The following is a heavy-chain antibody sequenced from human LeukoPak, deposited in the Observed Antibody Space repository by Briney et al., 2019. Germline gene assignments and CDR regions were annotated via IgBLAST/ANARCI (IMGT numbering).Heavy chain of an antibody. Sequence: PSETLSLTCTVSGGSISSYYWTWIRQPAGKGLEWIGRIHTSGSTNHNPSLKSRVTMSVDTSNNQFSLKLSSVTAADTAVYYRARETEVPGGRSWGFWGQGTLVTVSS. CDR2: IHTSGST. J-gene: IGHJ4*02. D-gene: IGHD6-19*01. CDR3: ARETEVPGGRSWGF. V-gene: IGHV4-4*07. CDR1: GGSISSYY.